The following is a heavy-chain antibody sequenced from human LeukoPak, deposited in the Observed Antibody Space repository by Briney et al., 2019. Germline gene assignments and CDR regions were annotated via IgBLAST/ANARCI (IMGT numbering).Heavy chain of an antibody. J-gene: IGHJ3*02. CDR2: INPNSGGT. Sequence: ASVKVSCKASGYTFTGYYMHWVRQAPGQGLEWMGWINPNSGGTNYAQKFQGRVTMTRDTSISTAYMELSRLRSDDTAVYYCARGVHYGDYSHDAFDIWGQGTMVTVSS. CDR1: GYTFTGYY. CDR3: ARGVHYGDYSHDAFDI. D-gene: IGHD4-17*01. V-gene: IGHV1-2*02.